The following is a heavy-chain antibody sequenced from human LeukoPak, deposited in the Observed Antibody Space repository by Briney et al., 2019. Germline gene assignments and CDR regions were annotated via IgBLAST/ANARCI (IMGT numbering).Heavy chain of an antibody. D-gene: IGHD3-3*01. J-gene: IGHJ3*02. CDR2: IYTSGRT. V-gene: IGHV4-4*07. Sequence: SETLSLTSTVSGGSISSYYRSWIRQPAGKGLEWVGRIYTSGRTNYNPSLKSRVTMSVDTSKNQFSLKLSSVTAADTAVYYCARDSLGYDFWSGYYSNAFDIWGQGTMVTVSS. CDR3: ARDSLGYDFWSGYYSNAFDI. CDR1: GGSISSYY.